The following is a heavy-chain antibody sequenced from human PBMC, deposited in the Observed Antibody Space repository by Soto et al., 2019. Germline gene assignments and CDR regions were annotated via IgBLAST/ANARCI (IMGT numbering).Heavy chain of an antibody. J-gene: IGHJ3*02. CDR1: GYSFTSYW. D-gene: IGHD2-2*01. V-gene: IGHV5-51*01. Sequence: GESLKISCKGSGYSFTSYWIGWVRQMPGKGLEWMGIIYPGDSDTRYSPSLQGQVTISADKSISTAYLQWSSLKASDTAMYYCARLLPAAATSFDAFDIWGQGTMVTVSS. CDR2: IYPGDSDT. CDR3: ARLLPAAATSFDAFDI.